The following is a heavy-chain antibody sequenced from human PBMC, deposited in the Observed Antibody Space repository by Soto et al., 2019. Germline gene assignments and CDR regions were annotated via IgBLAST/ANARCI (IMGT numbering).Heavy chain of an antibody. V-gene: IGHV1-18*01. CDR1: GYIFTSYD. J-gene: IGHJ4*02. CDR2: ISTYNGYT. CDR3: ARDKRSYPGNFEY. Sequence: QVQLVQSGAEVKKSGASVKVSCKASGYIFTSYDVSWVRQAPGQGLEWMGWISTYNGYTEYAQRFQGRVTLTTDTSTSTAYRELRGLRTVDTAIYYCARDKRSYPGNFEYWGQGTLVTVSS. D-gene: IGHD1-26*01.